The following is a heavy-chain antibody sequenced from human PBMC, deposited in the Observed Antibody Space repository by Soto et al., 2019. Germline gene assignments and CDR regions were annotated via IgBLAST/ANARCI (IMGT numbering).Heavy chain of an antibody. J-gene: IGHJ4*02. V-gene: IGHV3-48*02. Sequence: EVQLVESGGGLVQPGGSLRLSCAASGFTFSSYSMNWVRQAPGKGLEWVSYISSSSSTIYYADSVKGRFTISRDNAKNSLYRQMNSLRDDDTAVYYCARGPRTYSSSWYPDYWGQGTLVTVSS. CDR2: ISSSSSTI. CDR3: ARGPRTYSSSWYPDY. CDR1: GFTFSSYS. D-gene: IGHD6-13*01.